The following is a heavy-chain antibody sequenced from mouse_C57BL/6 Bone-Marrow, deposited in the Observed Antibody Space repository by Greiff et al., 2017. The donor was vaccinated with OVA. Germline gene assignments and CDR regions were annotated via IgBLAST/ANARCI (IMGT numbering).Heavy chain of an antibody. J-gene: IGHJ2*01. CDR3: ARIPNYYGSSYYFDY. Sequence: VQGVESGPGLVAPSQSLSISCTVSGFSFTSYAISWVRQPPGTGLEWLGVLWPGGGTNYTSTLKSRLSISKDNSKSQVFLKRNSLQTDGTARYYCARIPNYYGSSYYFDYWGQGTTLTVSS. V-gene: IGHV2-9-1*01. CDR1: GFSFTSYA. CDR2: LWPGGGT. D-gene: IGHD1-1*01.